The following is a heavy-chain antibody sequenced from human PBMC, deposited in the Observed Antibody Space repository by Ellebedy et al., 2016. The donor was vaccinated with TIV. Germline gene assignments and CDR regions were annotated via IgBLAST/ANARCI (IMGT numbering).Heavy chain of an antibody. J-gene: IGHJ3*02. Sequence: GGSLRLSCAASGFSFRSYWMSWLRQAPGKGLEWVANINQGGSDIYYVDSVKGRFTISRDNAKRTLDLQMNSLRAEDTAIYYCATDGSYGDYLSPTHAFEIWGQGTLVTVSP. CDR3: ATDGSYGDYLSPTHAFEI. CDR2: INQGGSDI. V-gene: IGHV3-7*01. CDR1: GFSFRSYW. D-gene: IGHD3-16*01.